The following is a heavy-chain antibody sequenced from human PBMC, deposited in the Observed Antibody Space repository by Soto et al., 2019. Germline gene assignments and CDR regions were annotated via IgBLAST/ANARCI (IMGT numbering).Heavy chain of an antibody. J-gene: IGHJ4*02. V-gene: IGHV3-30-3*01. Sequence: GGSLRLSCSASGFTFSSYPLHWVRLAPGKGLAWVAVTSYDGTTNHYADSVKGRFTVSRDNPRKTLYLQMSSLTTEDTAVYYCARTLDMVSYYFDSWGQGTLVTVSS. D-gene: IGHD3-10*01. CDR2: TSYDGTTN. CDR1: GFTFSSYP. CDR3: ARTLDMVSYYFDS.